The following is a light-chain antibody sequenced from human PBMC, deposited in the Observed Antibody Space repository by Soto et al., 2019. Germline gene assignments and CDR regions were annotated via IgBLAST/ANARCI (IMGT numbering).Light chain of an antibody. V-gene: IGKV3-15*01. CDR2: VAS. Sequence: EIVITQSPVTLSVTPGDRATLSCTASQSVYTKLSWYQPQPGQTHNLLIYVASTRATGIPARFSDSGSGTEVTLTIISLLDEDFAVYYCQQYNGLQLTLGGAT. CDR1: QSVYTK. J-gene: IGKJ4*01. CDR3: QQYNGLQLT.